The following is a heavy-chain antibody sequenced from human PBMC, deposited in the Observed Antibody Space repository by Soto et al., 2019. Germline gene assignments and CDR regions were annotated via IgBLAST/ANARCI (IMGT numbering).Heavy chain of an antibody. D-gene: IGHD4-17*01. CDR2: INSDGSST. V-gene: IGHV3-74*01. CDR1: GFTFSNYW. J-gene: IGHJ5*02. CDR3: ARFRVDGDYVP. Sequence: EVQLVESGGGLVQPGGSLRLSCAVSGFTFSNYWMHWVRQAPGKGLVWVSRINSDGSSTSYADFVKGRFTISRDNAKNTLYLQMNSLRAEDTAVYYCARFRVDGDYVPWGQGTLVNVSS.